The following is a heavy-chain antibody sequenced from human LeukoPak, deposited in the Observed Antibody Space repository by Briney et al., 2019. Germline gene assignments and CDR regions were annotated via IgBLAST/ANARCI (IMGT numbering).Heavy chain of an antibody. D-gene: IGHD6-13*01. CDR2: ISDSGGST. V-gene: IGHV3-23*01. CDR3: ARVRGRYSSSWYPDY. Sequence: PGGSLRLSCAASGLTLSNYAMSWVRQAPGKGLEWVSGISDSGGSTHYADSVKGRFIISRDNSKNTLYLQMNSLRAEDTAVYYCARVRGRYSSSWYPDYWGQGTLVTVSS. CDR1: GLTLSNYA. J-gene: IGHJ4*02.